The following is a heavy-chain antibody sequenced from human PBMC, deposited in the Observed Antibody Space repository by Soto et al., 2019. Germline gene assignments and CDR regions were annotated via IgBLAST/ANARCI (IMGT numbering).Heavy chain of an antibody. CDR3: ARLYRVVRGPGGWFDP. CDR1: GGSFSGYY. J-gene: IGHJ5*02. V-gene: IGHV4-34*01. D-gene: IGHD3-10*01. CDR2: INHSGST. Sequence: NPSETLSLTCAVYGGSFSGYYWSWIRQPPGKGLEWIGEINHSGSTNYNPSLKSRVTISVDTSKNQFSLKLSSVTAADTAVYYCARLYRVVRGPGGWFDPWGQGTLVTVSS.